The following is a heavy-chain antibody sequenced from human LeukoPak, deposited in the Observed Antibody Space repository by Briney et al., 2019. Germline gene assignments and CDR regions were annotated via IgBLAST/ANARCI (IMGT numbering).Heavy chain of an antibody. J-gene: IGHJ4*02. CDR3: ARNLLTYDFWSGLAPYYFDY. Sequence: PSGTLSLTCAVSGYSISSGYYWGWIRQPPGKGLEWIGSIYHSGSTYYNPSLKSRVTISVDTSKNQFSLKLSSVTAADTAVYYCARNLLTYDFWSGLAPYYFDYWGQGTLVTVSS. V-gene: IGHV4-38-2*01. CDR1: GYSISSGYY. CDR2: IYHSGST. D-gene: IGHD3-3*01.